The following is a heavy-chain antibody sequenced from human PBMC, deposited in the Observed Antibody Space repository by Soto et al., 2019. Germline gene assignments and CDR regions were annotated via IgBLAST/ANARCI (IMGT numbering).Heavy chain of an antibody. J-gene: IGHJ4*02. CDR1: GDTIGSFT. V-gene: IGHV1-69*01. D-gene: IGHD3-3*01. Sequence: QVQLVQSGAEVRNPGSSVKVSCKASGDTIGSFTITWVRQAPGQGLEWMVGIIPVLGSVFYAQKFQGRVTITADDSTSTAYMELTSLRSEDTAVFYCARGAGIFGVVAFDSWGQGTLVTVSS. CDR3: ARGAGIFGVVAFDS. CDR2: IIPVLGSV.